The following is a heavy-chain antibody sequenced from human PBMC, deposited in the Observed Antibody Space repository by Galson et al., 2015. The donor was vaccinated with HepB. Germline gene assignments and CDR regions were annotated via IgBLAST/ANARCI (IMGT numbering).Heavy chain of an antibody. CDR1: GFTLSSYW. CDR2: IKRDGSST. J-gene: IGHJ4*02. CDR3: ARGLSYYDNSGYYSRLFDN. V-gene: IGHV3-74*01. Sequence: SLRLSCAASGFTLSSYWMHWVRQAPGKGLVWVSRIKRDGSSTSYADSVRGRFTISRDNAKNTLYLQMNSLRVEDTAVYFCARGLSYYDNSGYYSRLFDNWGQGTLVTVSS. D-gene: IGHD3-22*01.